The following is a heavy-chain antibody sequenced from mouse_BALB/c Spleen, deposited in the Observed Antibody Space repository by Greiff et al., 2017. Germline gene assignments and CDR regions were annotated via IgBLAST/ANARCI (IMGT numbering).Heavy chain of an antibody. J-gene: IGHJ3*01. Sequence: QVQLQQPGAELVRPGASVKLSCKASGYTFTSYWINWVKQRPGQGLEWIGNIYPSDSYTNYNQKFKDKATLTVDKSSSTAYMQLSSPTSEDSAVYYCTKGYDGAWFAYWGQGTLVTVSA. CDR1: GYTFTSYW. V-gene: IGHV1-69*02. CDR2: IYPSDSYT. D-gene: IGHD2-14*01. CDR3: TKGYDGAWFAY.